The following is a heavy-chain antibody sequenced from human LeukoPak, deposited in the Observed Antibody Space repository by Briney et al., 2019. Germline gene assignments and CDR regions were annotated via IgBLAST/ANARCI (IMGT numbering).Heavy chain of an antibody. CDR2: IGTAGDT. D-gene: IGHD3-9*01. V-gene: IGHV3-13*04. J-gene: IGHJ6*02. CDR3: ARGSSYDILSRYYGMDV. CDR1: GFTFRSYD. Sequence: GGSLRLSCVASGFTFRSYDMFWVRQPTGKGLEWVSGIGTAGDTNYADSVKGRFTISRENAKNSLYLQMNSLRAGDTAVYYCARGSSYDILSRYYGMDVWGQGPTVTVSS.